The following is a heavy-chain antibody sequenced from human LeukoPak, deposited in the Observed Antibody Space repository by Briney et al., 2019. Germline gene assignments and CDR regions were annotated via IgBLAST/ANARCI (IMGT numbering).Heavy chain of an antibody. CDR1: GGSISSGSYY. Sequence: PSETLSLTCTVSGGSISSGSYYWSWIRQPAGKGLEWIGRIHTTGSTNYNPSLKSRVTMSLDTSKNQFSLKLSSVTAADTAVYYCARKGYSYGFDYWGQGTLVTVSS. V-gene: IGHV4-61*02. CDR2: IHTTGST. CDR3: ARKGYSYGFDY. J-gene: IGHJ4*02. D-gene: IGHD5-18*01.